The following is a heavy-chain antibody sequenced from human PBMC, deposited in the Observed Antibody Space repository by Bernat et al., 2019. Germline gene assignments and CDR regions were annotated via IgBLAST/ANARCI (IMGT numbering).Heavy chain of an antibody. Sequence: EVQLVESGGGLVQPGDSLRLSCAASGFTFSSSWMNWVRQAPGKGLAWVANIKQDGSEKAYVDSVKGRFTIARDNAKNSLYLQMNSLRDEDAAVYYCASTGYSSGWHPFVYWGQGTLVTVSS. CDR2: IKQDGSEK. J-gene: IGHJ4*02. CDR3: ASTGYSSGWHPFVY. CDR1: GFTFSSSW. D-gene: IGHD6-19*01. V-gene: IGHV3-7*01.